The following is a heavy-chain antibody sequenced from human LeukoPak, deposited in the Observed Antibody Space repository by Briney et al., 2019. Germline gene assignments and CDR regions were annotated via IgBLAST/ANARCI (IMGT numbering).Heavy chain of an antibody. D-gene: IGHD3-16*01. Sequence: KTSETLSLTCTVSDDSISDYYWGWIRQPPGKGLDWIGYVHNSGTSTYNPSLKSRVTISADTSKNQVSLKLNSLTTADTAVYYCTRGAGWLIDYWGQGILVTVSS. CDR2: VHNSGTS. V-gene: IGHV4-59*01. CDR1: DDSISDYY. J-gene: IGHJ4*02. CDR3: TRGAGWLIDY.